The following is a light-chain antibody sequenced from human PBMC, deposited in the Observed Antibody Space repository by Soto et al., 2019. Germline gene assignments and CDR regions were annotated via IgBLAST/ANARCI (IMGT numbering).Light chain of an antibody. J-gene: IGLJ1*01. V-gene: IGLV2-8*01. CDR1: SSDVGGYNY. Sequence: QSALTQPPSASGSPGQSVTISCTGTSSDVGGYNYVSWYQQQPGKAPKLMIYEVNKRPSGVPDRFSGSKSGNTASLTVSGLQAEDEADYYCSSYAGRLEVFGTGTKLTVL. CDR2: EVN. CDR3: SSYAGRLEV.